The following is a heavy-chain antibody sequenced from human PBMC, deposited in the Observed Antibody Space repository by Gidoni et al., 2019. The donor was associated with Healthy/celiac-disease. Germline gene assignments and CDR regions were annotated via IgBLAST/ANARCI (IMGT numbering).Heavy chain of an antibody. V-gene: IGHV5-51*01. D-gene: IGHD2-2*01. CDR2: IYPGDSDT. CDR3: ARLGEYCSSTSCYRGYYYYGMDV. CDR1: GYSFTSYW. Sequence: EVQLVQSGAEVKKPGESLKISCKGSGYSFTSYWIGWVRQMPGKGLEWMGIIYPGDSDTRYSPSFQGQVTISADKSISTAYLQWSSLKASDTAMYYCARLGEYCSSTSCYRGYYYYGMDVWGQGTTVTVSS. J-gene: IGHJ6*02.